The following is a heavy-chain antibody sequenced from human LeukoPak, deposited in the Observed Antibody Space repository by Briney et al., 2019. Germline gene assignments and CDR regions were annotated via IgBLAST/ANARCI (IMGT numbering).Heavy chain of an antibody. CDR1: GGSISNHY. Sequence: SETLSLTCTVSGGSISNHYWSWIRQPPGKGLEWIGYIHYSESTNYNPSLKSRVTISVDTSKNQFSLKLTSVTAADTAVYYCARDFGRGYCSTTSCFVPWFDPWGQGTLVTVSS. CDR2: IHYSEST. D-gene: IGHD2-2*01. CDR3: ARDFGRGYCSTTSCFVPWFDP. J-gene: IGHJ5*02. V-gene: IGHV4-59*11.